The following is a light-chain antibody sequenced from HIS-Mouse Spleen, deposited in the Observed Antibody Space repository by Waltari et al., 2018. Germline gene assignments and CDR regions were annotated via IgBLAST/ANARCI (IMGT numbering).Light chain of an antibody. CDR2: DNN. CDR3: GTWDSSLSAWV. V-gene: IGLV1-51*01. J-gene: IGLJ3*02. CDR1: SPNIGNNS. Sequence: QSVLTQPPSVSAAPGQKVTIPCSGRSPNIGNNSVSWYQQLPGTAPKLLIYDNNKRPSGIPDRFSGSKSGTSATLGITGLQTGDEADYYCGTWDSSLSAWVFGGGTKLTVL.